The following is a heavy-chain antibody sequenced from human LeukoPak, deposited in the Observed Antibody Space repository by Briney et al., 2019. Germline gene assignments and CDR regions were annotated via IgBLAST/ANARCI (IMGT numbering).Heavy chain of an antibody. CDR2: ISSSSSYI. Sequence: GGSLRLSYAASGFTFSSYSMNWVRQAPGKGLEWVSSISSSSSYIYYADSVKGRFTISRDNAKNSLYLQMNSLRAEDTAVYYCARDKSRYNWNLGMDVWGQGTTVTVSS. J-gene: IGHJ6*02. V-gene: IGHV3-21*01. CDR3: ARDKSRYNWNLGMDV. CDR1: GFTFSSYS. D-gene: IGHD1-20*01.